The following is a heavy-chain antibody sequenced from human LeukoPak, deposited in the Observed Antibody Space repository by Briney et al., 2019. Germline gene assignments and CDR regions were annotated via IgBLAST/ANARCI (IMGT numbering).Heavy chain of an antibody. J-gene: IGHJ3*02. D-gene: IGHD3-10*01. CDR1: GFSLTRYW. Sequence: GESLQIPGNGSGFSLTRYWLGWVRPMPRKGLEWMGIIYLGGSDTRYSPSFQGQVTNPADQSISTAYLQWSSLKASDTASYYCAGLRVRGVRSSALDIWGQGKMVTVSS. CDR3: AGLRVRGVRSSALDI. CDR2: IYLGGSDT. V-gene: IGHV5-51*01.